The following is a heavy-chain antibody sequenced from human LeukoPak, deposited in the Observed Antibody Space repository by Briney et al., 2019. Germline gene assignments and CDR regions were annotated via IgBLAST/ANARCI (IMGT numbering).Heavy chain of an antibody. CDR3: ARSGMVTHAFDI. CDR1: GCSISGYY. J-gene: IGHJ3*02. CDR2: IYTSGGT. Sequence: SETLSLTCAVSGCSISGYYWSWIRQPAGKGLEWIGRIYTSGGTNYHPSPKSRVTMSVDTSKNQFSLKLSSVTAADPAVYYCARSGMVTHAFDIWGQGTMVTVSS. D-gene: IGHD5-18*01. V-gene: IGHV4-4*07.